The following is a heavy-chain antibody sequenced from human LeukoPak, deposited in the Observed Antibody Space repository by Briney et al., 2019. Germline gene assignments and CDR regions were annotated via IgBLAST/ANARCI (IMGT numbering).Heavy chain of an antibody. D-gene: IGHD3-9*01. CDR3: ANRPGNHDILTQYYFDY. Sequence: GGSLRLSCAASGFTFSSYGMHWVRQAPGKGLEWGAAISYDGRNKEYVDSVKGRFTISRDNSKNTVYLQMNSLRAEDTAVYYCANRPGNHDILTQYYFDYWGQGTLVTVSS. V-gene: IGHV3-30*18. CDR2: ISYDGRNK. CDR1: GFTFSSYG. J-gene: IGHJ4*02.